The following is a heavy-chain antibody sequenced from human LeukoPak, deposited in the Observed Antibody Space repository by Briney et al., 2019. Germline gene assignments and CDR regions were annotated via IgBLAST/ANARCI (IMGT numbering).Heavy chain of an antibody. CDR3: ARDRHYVLMVYAPFDY. Sequence: GGTLRLSCAASGFTFSSNWMHWVRQAPGKGLVWVSRIKGDGSSTSYADSVKGRFTISRDNAKNSLYLQMNSLRAEDTAVYYCARDRHYVLMVYAPFDYWGQGTLVTVSS. D-gene: IGHD2-8*01. CDR2: IKGDGSST. J-gene: IGHJ4*02. CDR1: GFTFSSNW. V-gene: IGHV3-74*01.